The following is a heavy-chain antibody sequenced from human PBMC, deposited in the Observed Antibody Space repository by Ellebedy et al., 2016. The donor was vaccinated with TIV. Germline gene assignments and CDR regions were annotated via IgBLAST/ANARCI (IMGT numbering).Heavy chain of an antibody. CDR3: ARIDYSNYPW. CDR1: GYTFTGYY. D-gene: IGHD4-11*01. V-gene: IGHV1-69*13. CDR2: IIPIFGTA. J-gene: IGHJ4*02. Sequence: SVKVSCXASGYTFTGYYMHWVRQAPGQGLEWMGGIIPIFGTANYAQKFQGRVTITADESTSTAYMELSSLRSEDTAVYYCARIDYSNYPWWGQGTLVTVSS.